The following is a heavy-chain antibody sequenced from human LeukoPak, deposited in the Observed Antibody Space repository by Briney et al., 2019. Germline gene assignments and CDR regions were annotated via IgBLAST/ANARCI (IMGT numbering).Heavy chain of an antibody. V-gene: IGHV3-7*01. CDR2: IKQDGSEK. Sequence: GGSLRLSCAASGFTFSSYAMHWVRQAPGKGLEWVANIKQDGSEKYYVDSVKGRFTIPRDNAKNSLYLQMNSLRAEDTAVYYCARVSRDYYYYYGMDVWGQGTTVTVSS. CDR1: GFTFSSYA. CDR3: ARVSRDYYYYYGMDV. J-gene: IGHJ6*02.